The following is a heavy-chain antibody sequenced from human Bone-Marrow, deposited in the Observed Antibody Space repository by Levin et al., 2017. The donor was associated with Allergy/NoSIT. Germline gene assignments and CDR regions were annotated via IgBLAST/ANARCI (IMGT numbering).Heavy chain of an antibody. CDR1: GGSISSYY. V-gene: IGHV4-59*08. D-gene: IGHD1-1*01. CDR2: IYYSGST. J-gene: IGHJ4*02. CDR3: ARHPPLSSYKNNDY. Sequence: SETLSLTCTVSGGSISSYYWSWIRQPPGKGLEWIGYIYYSGSTNYNPSLKSRVTISVDTSKNQFSLKLSSVTAADTAVYYCARHPPLSSYKNNDYWGQGTLVTVSS.